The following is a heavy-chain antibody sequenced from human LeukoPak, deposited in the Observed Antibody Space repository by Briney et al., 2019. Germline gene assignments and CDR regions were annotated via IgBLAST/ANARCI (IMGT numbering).Heavy chain of an antibody. V-gene: IGHV4-61*02. CDR1: GGSISSGSYY. Sequence: SETLSLTCTVSGGSISSGSYYWSWIRQPAGKGLEWIGRIYTSGSTNYNPSLKSRVTISVDTSKNQFSLKLSSVTAADAAVYYCASSGYSYGYYFDYWGQGTLVTVSS. CDR3: ASSGYSYGYYFDY. D-gene: IGHD5-18*01. CDR2: IYTSGST. J-gene: IGHJ4*02.